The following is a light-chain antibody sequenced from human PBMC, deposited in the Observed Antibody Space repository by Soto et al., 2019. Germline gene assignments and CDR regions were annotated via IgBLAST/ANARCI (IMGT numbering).Light chain of an antibody. CDR1: QSVSSY. J-gene: IGKJ4*01. CDR2: DAS. CDR3: QHRSNWPLT. V-gene: IGKV3-11*01. Sequence: EIVLTQSPATLSLSPGERATLSCRASQSVSSYLAWYQQKPGQAPRLLIYDASNRATGIPARFSGSGSGTDFTLTISSLEPEDFAVYYCQHRSNWPLTFGGATNVDIK.